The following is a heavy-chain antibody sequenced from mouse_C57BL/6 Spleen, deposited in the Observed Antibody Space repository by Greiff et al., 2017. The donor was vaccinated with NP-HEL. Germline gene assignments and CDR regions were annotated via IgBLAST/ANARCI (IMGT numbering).Heavy chain of an antibody. J-gene: IGHJ1*03. CDR2: FNPNYGTT. CDR3: ARSDYYGSSPWYFDV. CDR1: GYSFTDYN. V-gene: IGHV1-39*01. D-gene: IGHD1-1*01. Sequence: QLQPSGPELVKPGASVTISCKASGYSFTDYNMNWVKQSNGKSLEWIGVFNPNYGTTSYNQKFKGKATLTVDQSSSTAYMQLNSLTSEDSAVYYCARSDYYGSSPWYFDVWGTGTTVTVSS.